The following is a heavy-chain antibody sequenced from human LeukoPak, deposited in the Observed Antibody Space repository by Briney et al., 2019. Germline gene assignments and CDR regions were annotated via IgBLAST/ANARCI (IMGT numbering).Heavy chain of an antibody. CDR2: ISSSSSYI. V-gene: IGHV3-21*01. D-gene: IGHD3-22*01. CDR3: AREFGTYDSSGYYYDY. Sequence: GGSLRLSCAASGFTFSSYSMNWVRQAPGKGLEWVSSISSSSSYIYYADSVKGRFTISRDNAKNSLYLQMNSLRAEDTAVYYCAREFGTYDSSGYYYDYWGQGTLVTVSS. J-gene: IGHJ4*02. CDR1: GFTFSSYS.